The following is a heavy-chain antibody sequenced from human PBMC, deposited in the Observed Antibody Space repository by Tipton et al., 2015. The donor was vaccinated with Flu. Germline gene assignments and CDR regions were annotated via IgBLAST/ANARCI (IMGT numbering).Heavy chain of an antibody. V-gene: IGHV3-21*01. J-gene: IGHJ3*02. D-gene: IGHD1-26*01. CDR1: GFTFSSYS. CDR2: ISSSSSYI. CDR3: VRASRWDDAFGI. Sequence: SLRLSCAASGFTFSSYSMNWVRQAPGKGLEWVSSISSSSSYIYYADSVKGRFTISRDNAKNSLYLQMNSLRAGDTAVYYCVRASRWDDAFGIWGQGTMVTVSS.